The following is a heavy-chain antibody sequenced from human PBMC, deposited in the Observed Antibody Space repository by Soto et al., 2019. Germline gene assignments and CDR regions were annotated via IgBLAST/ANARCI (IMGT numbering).Heavy chain of an antibody. CDR3: TTAWIGYNWNERYYYYYYGMDV. J-gene: IGHJ6*02. D-gene: IGHD1-1*01. CDR2: IKSKTDGGTT. V-gene: IGHV3-15*07. Sequence: GGSLRLSCAASGFTFSNAWMNWVRQAPGKGLEWVGRIKSKTDGGTTDYAAPVKGRFTISRDDSKNTLYLQMNSLKTEDTAVYYCTTAWIGYNWNERYYYYYYGMDVWGQGTTVTVSS. CDR1: GFTFSNAW.